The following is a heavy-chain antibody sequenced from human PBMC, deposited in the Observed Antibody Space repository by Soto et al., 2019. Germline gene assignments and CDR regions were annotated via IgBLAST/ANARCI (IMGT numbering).Heavy chain of an antibody. V-gene: IGHV3-30*04. CDR2: ISYDGSNK. J-gene: IGHJ3*02. CDR1: GFTFSSYA. CDR3: ASDVATDGAFDI. Sequence: GGSLRLSCAASGFTFSSYAMHWVRQAPGKGLEWVAVISYDGSNKYYADSVKGRFTISRDNSKNTLYLQMNSLRAEDTAVYYCASDVATDGAFDIWGQGTMVTVSS.